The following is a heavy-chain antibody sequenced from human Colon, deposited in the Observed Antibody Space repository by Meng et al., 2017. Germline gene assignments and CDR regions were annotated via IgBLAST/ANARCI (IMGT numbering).Heavy chain of an antibody. V-gene: IGHV4-4*02. CDR2: ISQSGTT. D-gene: IGHD3-9*01. Sequence: QAQLQEPGPGLGKPSGTLSLTCAVSSGSISSSNWWSWVRQPPGKGLEWIGEISQSGTTYYNPSLKSRVTITGDWSKNQFSLNLNSVTAADTALYYCVRQGMTSYSWGYWGQGTLVTVSS. CDR1: SGSISSSNW. J-gene: IGHJ4*02. CDR3: VRQGMTSYSWGY.